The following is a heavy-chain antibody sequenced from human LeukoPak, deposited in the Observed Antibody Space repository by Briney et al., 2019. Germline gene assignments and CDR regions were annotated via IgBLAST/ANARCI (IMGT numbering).Heavy chain of an antibody. J-gene: IGHJ4*02. D-gene: IGHD6-19*01. CDR1: GGSISSYY. V-gene: IGHV4-59*01. Sequence: SETLSLTCTVSGGSISSYYWSWIRQPPGKGLEWIGYIYYSGSTNYNPSLKSRVTISVDTSKNQFSLKLSSVTAADTAVYYCARGQRAVAGQDYWGQETLVTVSS. CDR2: IYYSGST. CDR3: ARGQRAVAGQDY.